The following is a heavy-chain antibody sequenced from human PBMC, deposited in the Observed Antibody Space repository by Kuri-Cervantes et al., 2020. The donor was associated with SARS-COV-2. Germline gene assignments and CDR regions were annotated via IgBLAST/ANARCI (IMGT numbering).Heavy chain of an antibody. J-gene: IGHJ1*01. D-gene: IGHD1-26*01. CDR1: GFTFSSYA. CDR2: ISGSGGST. CDR3: AKEGGSYYPTPHFQH. Sequence: GESLKISCAASGFTFSSYAMSWVRQAPGKGLEWVSAISGSGGSTYYADSVKGRFTISRDNSKNTLYLQMNSLRAEDTAVYYCAKEGGSYYPTPHFQHWGQGTLVTVSS. V-gene: IGHV3-23*01.